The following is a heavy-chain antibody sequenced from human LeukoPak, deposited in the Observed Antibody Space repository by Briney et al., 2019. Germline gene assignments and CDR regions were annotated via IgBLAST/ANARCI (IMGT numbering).Heavy chain of an antibody. D-gene: IGHD2-2*01. CDR3: AKDGTLRGYCSSTSCYPSLDY. Sequence: EGSLRLSCAASGFTFSSYGMHWVRQAPGKGLEWVAFIRYDGSNKYYADSVKGRFTISRDNSKNTLYLQMNSLRAEDTAVYYCAKDGTLRGYCSSTSCYPSLDYWGQGTLVTVSS. J-gene: IGHJ4*02. CDR2: IRYDGSNK. V-gene: IGHV3-30*02. CDR1: GFTFSSYG.